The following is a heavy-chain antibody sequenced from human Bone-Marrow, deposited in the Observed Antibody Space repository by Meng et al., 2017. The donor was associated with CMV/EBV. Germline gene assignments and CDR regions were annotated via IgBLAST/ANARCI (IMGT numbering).Heavy chain of an antibody. J-gene: IGHJ1*01. CDR2: IKPDGSEK. Sequence: GESLKISCAAAGFTFSSYWMSRVRQAPGKGLEWVANIKPDGSEKYYVDSVKGRFTISRDNAKNSLYLQMNSLRVEDTAVYHCAWGSGLASWGQGTLVTVSS. V-gene: IGHV3-7*04. CDR3: AWGSGLAS. CDR1: GFTFSSYW.